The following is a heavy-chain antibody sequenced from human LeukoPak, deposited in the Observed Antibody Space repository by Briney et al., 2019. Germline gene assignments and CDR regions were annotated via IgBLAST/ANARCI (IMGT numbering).Heavy chain of an antibody. CDR3: ARGGNTLSGGWYDCPDY. CDR2: ISSRSSSI. V-gene: IGHV3-21*01. D-gene: IGHD6-19*01. Sequence: GGSLRLSCAASGFSFSSYNMNWVRQAPGQGLEWVSSISSRSSSIYYADLVKGRFTISRDNAKNSMYLQMDSLRVEDTAVYYCARGGNTLSGGWYDCPDYWGQGTLVTVSS. CDR1: GFSFSSYN. J-gene: IGHJ4*02.